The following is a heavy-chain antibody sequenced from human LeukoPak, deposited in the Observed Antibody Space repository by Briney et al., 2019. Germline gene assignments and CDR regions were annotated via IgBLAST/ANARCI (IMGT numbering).Heavy chain of an antibody. CDR1: GFTFSNAW. CDR3: TARTRSIVVVPAAHLDAFDI. CDR2: IKSKTDGGTT. Sequence: GGSLRLSCAASGFTFSNAWMSWVRQAPGKGLEWVGRIKSKTDGGTTDYAAPVKGRFTISRDDSKNTLYLQMNSLKTEDTAVYYCTARTRSIVVVPAAHLDAFDIWGQGTMVTVPS. V-gene: IGHV3-15*01. J-gene: IGHJ3*02. D-gene: IGHD2-2*01.